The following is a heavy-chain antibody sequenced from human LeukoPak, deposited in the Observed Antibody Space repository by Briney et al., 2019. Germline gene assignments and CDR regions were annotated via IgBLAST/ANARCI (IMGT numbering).Heavy chain of an antibody. Sequence: GASVKVSCKASGYTFTSYYMHWVRQAPGQGLEWMGWINTNTGNPTYAQGFTGRFVFSLDTSVSTAYLQISSLKAEDTAVYYCAREADTAMVIDSYYYYWGQGTLVTVSS. J-gene: IGHJ4*02. CDR1: GYTFTSYY. V-gene: IGHV7-4-1*02. CDR3: AREADTAMVIDSYYYY. CDR2: INTNTGNP. D-gene: IGHD5-18*01.